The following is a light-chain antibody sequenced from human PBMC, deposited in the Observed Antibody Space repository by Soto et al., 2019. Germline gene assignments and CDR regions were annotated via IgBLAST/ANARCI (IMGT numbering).Light chain of an antibody. Sequence: DIQMTQSPSSLSASVGDRVTIACQASQNINNYLNWYQQKPGRAPQLLIYDASNLEAGVPSRLRGSGSGTDFTFPIRRLQPEDIATYYCQQYENLPTFGQGTRLEIK. V-gene: IGKV1-33*01. CDR1: QNINNY. CDR2: DAS. CDR3: QQYENLPT. J-gene: IGKJ5*01.